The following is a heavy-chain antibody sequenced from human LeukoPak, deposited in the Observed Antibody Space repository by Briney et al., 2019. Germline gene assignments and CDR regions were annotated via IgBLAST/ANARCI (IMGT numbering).Heavy chain of an antibody. V-gene: IGHV3-53*01. CDR2: IYSGGNT. J-gene: IGHJ4*02. D-gene: IGHD3-22*01. CDR3: ARRAGDYSHPYDY. Sequence: GGSLRLSCAASGFTVSSNYMSWVRQAPGKGLEWVSVIYSGGNTYYADSVKGRFTISRDNSKNTVHLQMNSLRAEDTAMYYCARRAGDYSHPYDYWGRGTLVTVSS. CDR1: GFTVSSNY.